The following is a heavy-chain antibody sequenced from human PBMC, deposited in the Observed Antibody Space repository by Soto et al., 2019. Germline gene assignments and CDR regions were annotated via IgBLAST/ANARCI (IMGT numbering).Heavy chain of an antibody. D-gene: IGHD3-16*02. CDR3: ATLYYDYIWGSYRQYYFDY. Sequence: GASVKVSCKVSGYTLTELSMHWVRQAPGKGLEWMGGFDPEDGETIYAQKFQGRVTMTEDTSTDTAYMELSSLRSEDTAVYYCATLYYDYIWGSYRQYYFDYWGQGTLVTVSS. J-gene: IGHJ4*02. CDR2: FDPEDGET. V-gene: IGHV1-24*01. CDR1: GYTLTELS.